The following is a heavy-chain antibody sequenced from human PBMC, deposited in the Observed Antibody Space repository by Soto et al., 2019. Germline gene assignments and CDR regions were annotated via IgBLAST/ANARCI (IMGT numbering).Heavy chain of an antibody. J-gene: IGHJ4*02. V-gene: IGHV4-59*01. CDR3: ATYDSGGKFDF. D-gene: IGHD3-22*01. CDR2: VYYSGTT. CDR1: GGSFSSFY. Sequence: SETLSLTCTVSGGSFSSFYWSWIRQPPGKGLEWIGYVYYSGTTNYNPSLKGRVSISVDTSKNQFSLKLTSVTAADTAVYYCATYDSGGKFDFWGQGTRVTVS.